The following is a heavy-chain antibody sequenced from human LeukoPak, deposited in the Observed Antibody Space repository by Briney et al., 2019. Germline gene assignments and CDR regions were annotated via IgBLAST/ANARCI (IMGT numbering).Heavy chain of an antibody. Sequence: PSETLSLTCAVYGGSFSGYYWSWIRQPPGKGLEWIGEINHSGSTNYNPSLKSRVTISVDTSKNQFSLKLSSVTAADTAAYYCARTTYYYGSGSYSYYFDYWGQGTLVTVSS. V-gene: IGHV4-34*01. J-gene: IGHJ4*02. D-gene: IGHD3-10*01. CDR2: INHSGST. CDR1: GGSFSGYY. CDR3: ARTTYYYGSGSYSYYFDY.